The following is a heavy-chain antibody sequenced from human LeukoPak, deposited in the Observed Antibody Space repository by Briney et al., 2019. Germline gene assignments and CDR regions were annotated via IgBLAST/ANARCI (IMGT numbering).Heavy chain of an antibody. CDR3: ARAQGSYYHYYMDV. V-gene: IGHV4-39*07. CDR1: GGSISSSSYY. D-gene: IGHD1-26*01. CDR2: IYYSGST. Sequence: SETLSLTCTVSGGSISSSSYYWGWIRQPPGKGLEWIGSIYYSGSTYYNPSLKSRVTISVDTSENQFSLKLNSVTAADTAVYYCARAQGSYYHYYMDVWGKGTTVTVSS. J-gene: IGHJ6*03.